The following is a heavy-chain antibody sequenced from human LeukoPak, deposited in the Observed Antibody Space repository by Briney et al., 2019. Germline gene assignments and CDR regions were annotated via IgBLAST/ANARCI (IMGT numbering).Heavy chain of an antibody. D-gene: IGHD4-17*01. CDR2: ITNNGGST. J-gene: IGHJ4*02. Sequence: GGSLRLSCAASGFTFSIYAMHWVRQAPGKGLEYVSAITNNGGSTYYANSVKGRFTISRDNSKNTLYLQMGSLRAEDMAVYYCARGRLASTATTTYDYWGQGTLVTVSS. CDR3: ARGRLASTATTTYDY. V-gene: IGHV3-64*01. CDR1: GFTFSIYA.